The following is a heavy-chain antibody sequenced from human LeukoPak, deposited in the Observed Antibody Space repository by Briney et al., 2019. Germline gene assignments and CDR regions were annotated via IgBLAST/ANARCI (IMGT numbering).Heavy chain of an antibody. CDR2: IRYDGSNK. V-gene: IGHV3-30*02. CDR3: AKGPLERCFDWLSYFDY. Sequence: GGSLRLSCAASGFTFSSYGMHWVRQAPGKGLEWVAFIRYDGSNKYYADSVKGRFTISRDNSKNTLYLQMNSLRAEDTAVYYCAKGPLERCFDWLSYFDYWGQGTLVTVSS. CDR1: GFTFSSYG. J-gene: IGHJ4*02. D-gene: IGHD3-9*01.